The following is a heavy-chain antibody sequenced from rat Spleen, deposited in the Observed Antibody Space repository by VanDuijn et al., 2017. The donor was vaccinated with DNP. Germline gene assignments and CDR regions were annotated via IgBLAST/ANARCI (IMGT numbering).Heavy chain of an antibody. J-gene: IGHJ2*01. V-gene: IGHV5-46*01. CDR2: FSTIGDDT. CDR1: GFTFRSFP. CDR3: AGRPPPTRGPFDY. Sequence: EVQVIESGGGFVQPGGSMKLSCEASGFTFRSFPMAWVRQAPTKGLEWVATFSTIGDDTFYRDSVKGRFTISRDNAKSTLYLQMNSLRSEDTATYYCAGRPPPTRGPFDYWGQGVMVTVSS. D-gene: IGHD1-4*01.